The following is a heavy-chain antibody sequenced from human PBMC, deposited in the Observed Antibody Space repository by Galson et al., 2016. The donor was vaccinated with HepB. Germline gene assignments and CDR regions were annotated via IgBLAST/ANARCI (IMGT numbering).Heavy chain of an antibody. CDR1: GVSISSYY. V-gene: IGHV4-4*07. D-gene: IGHD5-12*01. Sequence: SETLSLTCSVSGVSISSYYWNWIRQTAGKGLEWVGRIYISGSTNYNPSLKSRVTMSLDTSKNQFSRNLESVTAADTAVYYCARAGGFDYHFENWGQGILVTVSS. J-gene: IGHJ4*02. CDR3: ARAGGFDYHFEN. CDR2: IYISGST.